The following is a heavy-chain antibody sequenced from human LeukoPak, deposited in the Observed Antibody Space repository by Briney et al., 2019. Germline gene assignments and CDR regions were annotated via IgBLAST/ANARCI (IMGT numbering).Heavy chain of an antibody. CDR3: ARDVGNFDY. V-gene: IGHV3-74*01. CDR2: INSDGIST. J-gene: IGHJ4*02. CDR1: GFTFSNYW. Sequence: GRSLRLSCAASGFTFSNYWMHWVRQAPGKGLVWVSRINSDGISTGYADSVKGRFTVSRDDAKKTLYLQMNSLRAEDTAVYYCARDVGNFDYWGQGTQVTVSS.